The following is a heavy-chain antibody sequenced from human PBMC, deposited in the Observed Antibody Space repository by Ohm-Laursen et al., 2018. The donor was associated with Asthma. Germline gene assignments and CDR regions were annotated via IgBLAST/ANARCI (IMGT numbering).Heavy chain of an antibody. Sequence: TNGGLYWSWIRQAPGKGLEWVSYISSSGSTIYYADSVKGRFTISRDNAKNSLYLQMNSLRAEDTAVYYCARDRVYYFDYWGQGTLVTVSS. CDR2: ISSSGSTI. V-gene: IGHV3-11*01. D-gene: IGHD5-24*01. J-gene: IGHJ4*02. CDR3: ARDRVYYFDY. CDR1: TNGGLY.